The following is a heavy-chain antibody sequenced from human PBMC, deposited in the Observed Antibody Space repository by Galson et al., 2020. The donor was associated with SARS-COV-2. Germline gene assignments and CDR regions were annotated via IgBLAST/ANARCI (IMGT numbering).Heavy chain of an antibody. J-gene: IGHJ4*02. Sequence: ASVKVSCKVSGYTLTELSMHWVRQAPGKGLEWMGGFDPEDGETIYAQKFQGRVTMTEDTSTDTAYMELSSLRSEDTAVYYCATALAFVDTAKLDYWGQGTLVTVSS. V-gene: IGHV1-24*01. CDR2: FDPEDGET. CDR1: GYTLTELS. D-gene: IGHD5-18*01. CDR3: ATALAFVDTAKLDY.